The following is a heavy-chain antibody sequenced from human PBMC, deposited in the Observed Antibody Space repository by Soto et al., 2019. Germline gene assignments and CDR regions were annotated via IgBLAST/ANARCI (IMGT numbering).Heavy chain of an antibody. Sequence: PSETLSLTCTVSGGSISRYYWTWIRQPPGKGLEWIGYIYYSGSSNYNASLKSRLTMSVDTSKNQFSLKLSSVTAADTAVYYCARGVTTVTTIDYWGQGTLVTVSS. CDR2: IYYSGSS. V-gene: IGHV4-59*01. CDR3: ARGVTTVTTIDY. J-gene: IGHJ4*02. D-gene: IGHD4-17*01. CDR1: GGSISRYY.